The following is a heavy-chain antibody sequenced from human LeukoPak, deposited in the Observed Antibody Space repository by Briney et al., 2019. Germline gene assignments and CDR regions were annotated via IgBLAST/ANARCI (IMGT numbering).Heavy chain of an antibody. CDR1: GDSVSNNRAA. D-gene: IGHD3-10*01. Sequence: SQTLSLTCAISGDSVSNNRAAWHWIRQSPSRGLEWLGRTYYRSKWNNDYAVSVQSRIIINLDTSRNQISLYLNSVTPEDTAMYYCVGSGSEEAFDYWGQGTLVTVSS. CDR3: VGSGSEEAFDY. CDR2: TYYRSKWNN. V-gene: IGHV6-1*01. J-gene: IGHJ4*02.